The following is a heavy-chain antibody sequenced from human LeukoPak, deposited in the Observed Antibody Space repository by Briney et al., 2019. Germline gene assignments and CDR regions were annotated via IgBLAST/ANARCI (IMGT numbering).Heavy chain of an antibody. J-gene: IGHJ6*02. Sequence: GGSLRLSCAASGFTFSSYAMHWVRQAPGKGLEYVSAISSNGGSTYYANSVKGRFTISRDNSKNTLYLQMGSLRAEDMAVYYCARSSHTAMAQYSYYYGMDVWGQGTTVTVSS. CDR3: ARSSHTAMAQYSYYYGMDV. CDR2: ISSNGGST. D-gene: IGHD5-18*01. CDR1: GFTFSSYA. V-gene: IGHV3-64*01.